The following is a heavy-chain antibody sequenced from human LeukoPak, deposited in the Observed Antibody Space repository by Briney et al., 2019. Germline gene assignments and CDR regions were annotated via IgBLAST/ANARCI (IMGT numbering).Heavy chain of an antibody. CDR1: GFTFDDYG. CDR3: AIQYYDFWSGSIY. Sequence: GGSLRLSCAASGFTFDDYGMSWVRQAPGKGLEWVPGINWNGGSTGYADSVKGRFTISRDNAKNSLYLQMNSLRAEDTALYYCAIQYYDFWSGSIYWGQGTLVTASS. V-gene: IGHV3-20*04. J-gene: IGHJ4*02. CDR2: INWNGGST. D-gene: IGHD3-3*01.